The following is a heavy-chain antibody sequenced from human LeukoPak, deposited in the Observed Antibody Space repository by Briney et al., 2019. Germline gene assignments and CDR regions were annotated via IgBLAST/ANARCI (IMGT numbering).Heavy chain of an antibody. CDR3: ARPGGSSGFSWFDP. CDR1: GGSFSGYY. Sequence: SSETLSLTCAVYGGSFSGYYWSWIRQPPGKGLEWIGEINHSGSTNYNPSLKSRVTISVDTSKNQFSLKLSSVTAADTAVYYCARPGGSSGFSWFDPWGQGTLVTVSS. V-gene: IGHV4-34*01. D-gene: IGHD6-19*01. CDR2: INHSGST. J-gene: IGHJ5*02.